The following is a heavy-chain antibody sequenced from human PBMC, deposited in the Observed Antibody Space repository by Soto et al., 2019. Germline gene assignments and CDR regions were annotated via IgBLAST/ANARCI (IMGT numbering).Heavy chain of an antibody. Sequence: GWSLRLACAASGFTFISNAMSWVRQAPGKGLEWVSAISGSGDTKYYADSVQGRFTISRDNSKNTLYLQMSSLRADDAAVYYCAKDFVVVPAATTDWFDPWGQGTLVTVSS. V-gene: IGHV3-23*01. CDR1: GFTFISNA. CDR3: AKDFVVVPAATTDWFDP. D-gene: IGHD2-2*01. J-gene: IGHJ5*02. CDR2: ISGSGDTK.